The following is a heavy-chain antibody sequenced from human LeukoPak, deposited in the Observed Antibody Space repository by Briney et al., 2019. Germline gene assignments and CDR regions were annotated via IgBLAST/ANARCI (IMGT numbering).Heavy chain of an antibody. D-gene: IGHD3-22*01. CDR3: ARPFNYYDRSGQTNILVAFDI. Sequence: PGGSLRLSCAASGFTFSSYEMNWVRQPPGKGLEWIGSIYYSGSTYYNPSLKSRVTMSVDTSKNQFSLKLSSVTAADTAVYYCARPFNYYDRSGQTNILVAFDIWGQGTMVTASS. CDR1: GFTFSSYE. J-gene: IGHJ3*02. CDR2: IYYSGST. V-gene: IGHV4-39*01.